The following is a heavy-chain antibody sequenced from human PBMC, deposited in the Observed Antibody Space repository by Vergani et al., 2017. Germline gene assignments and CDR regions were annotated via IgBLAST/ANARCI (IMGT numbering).Heavy chain of an antibody. J-gene: IGHJ5*02. CDR2: ISYDGSNK. Sequence: QVQLVESGGGVVQPVRSLRLSCAASGFTFSSYGMHWVRQAPGKGLEWVAVISYDGSNKYYADSVKGRFTISRDNSKNTLYLQMNSLRAEDTAVYYCAKVLTRYCSGGSCYYDLDPWGQGTLVTVSS. V-gene: IGHV3-30*18. CDR1: GFTFSSYG. D-gene: IGHD2-15*01. CDR3: AKVLTRYCSGGSCYYDLDP.